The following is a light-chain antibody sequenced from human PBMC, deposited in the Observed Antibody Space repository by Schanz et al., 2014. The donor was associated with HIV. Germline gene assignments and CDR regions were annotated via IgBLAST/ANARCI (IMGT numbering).Light chain of an antibody. CDR3: QQYNKWPWT. J-gene: IGKJ1*01. CDR1: QSVGTI. V-gene: IGKV3-15*01. Sequence: EIVLTQSPGTLSVSPGERATLSCRASQSVGTILAWYQQKPGQAPRLLIYGASTRATGIPDRFSGSESGTEFTLTISSLQSEDFAVYYCQQYNKWPWTFGQGTKVEIK. CDR2: GAS.